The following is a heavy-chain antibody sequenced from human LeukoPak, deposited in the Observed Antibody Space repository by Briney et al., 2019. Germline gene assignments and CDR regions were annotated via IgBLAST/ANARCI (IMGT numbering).Heavy chain of an antibody. V-gene: IGHV4-59*01. Sequence: SETLSLTCTVSGGSISSYYWSWIRQPPGKGLEWIGYIYYTGSTNYNPSLKSRVTVSVDTSKNQFSLKLSSVTAADTAVYYCARDRFLDYWGQGTLVTVSS. CDR2: IYYTGST. CDR1: GGSISSYY. CDR3: ARDRFLDY. J-gene: IGHJ4*02. D-gene: IGHD3-3*01.